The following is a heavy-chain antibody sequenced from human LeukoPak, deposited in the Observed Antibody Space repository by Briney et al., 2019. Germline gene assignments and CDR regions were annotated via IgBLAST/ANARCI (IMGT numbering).Heavy chain of an antibody. Sequence: GASVKVSCKASGYTFTSYGISWVRQAPGRGLEWMGWISAYNGNTNYAQKLQGRVTMTTDTSTSTAYMERRSLRSDDTAVYYCARRGSGSYYSVLDLWGRGTLFTVSS. J-gene: IGHJ2*01. CDR1: GYTFTSYG. D-gene: IGHD3-10*01. CDR2: ISAYNGNT. V-gene: IGHV1-18*01. CDR3: ARRGSGSYYSVLDL.